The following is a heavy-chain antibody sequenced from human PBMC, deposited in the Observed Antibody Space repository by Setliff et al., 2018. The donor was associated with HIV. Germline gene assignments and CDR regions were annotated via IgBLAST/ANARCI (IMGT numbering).Heavy chain of an antibody. CDR3: ARHLIPGDPRYSSSWYY. CDR1: GYSFTSYW. CDR2: IYPGDSDT. D-gene: IGHD6-13*01. V-gene: IGHV5-51*01. Sequence: PGESLKISCKGSGYSFTSYWIGWVRQMPGKGLEWMRIIYPGDSDTRYSPSFQGQVTLSADKPISTAYLQWSSLKASDTAMYYCARHLIPGDPRYSSSWYYWGPGTLVTVSS. J-gene: IGHJ4*02.